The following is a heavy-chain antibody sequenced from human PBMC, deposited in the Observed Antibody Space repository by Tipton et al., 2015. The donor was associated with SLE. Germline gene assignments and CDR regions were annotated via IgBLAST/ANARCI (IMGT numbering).Heavy chain of an antibody. CDR3: ARDEVVMPAAYYAYYYMVV. CDR2: LYYSGSN. D-gene: IGHD2-2*01. CDR1: GDSISSYS. Sequence: TLSLTCTVSGDSISSYSWSWIRRPPGKGLEWIGYLYYSGSNNYNPSLRSRVTISGDTSKNQFSLKLDSVTAGDTALYFCARDEVVMPAAYYAYYYMVVWCKGTTVTVSS. J-gene: IGHJ6*03. V-gene: IGHV4-59*12.